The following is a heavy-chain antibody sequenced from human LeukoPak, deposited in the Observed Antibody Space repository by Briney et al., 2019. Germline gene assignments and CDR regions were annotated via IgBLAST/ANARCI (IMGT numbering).Heavy chain of an antibody. CDR2: IYYSGST. CDR3: AGSSGYYPRGYFDY. Sequence: SETLSLTCPVSGGSVSSGSYYWGWIRQPPGKGLVWIGYIYYSGSTYYNPSLKSRVTISVDTSKNQFSLKLSSVTAADTAVYYCAGSSGYYPRGYFDYWGQGTLVTVSS. D-gene: IGHD3-22*01. CDR1: GGSVSSGSYY. J-gene: IGHJ4*02. V-gene: IGHV4-61*01.